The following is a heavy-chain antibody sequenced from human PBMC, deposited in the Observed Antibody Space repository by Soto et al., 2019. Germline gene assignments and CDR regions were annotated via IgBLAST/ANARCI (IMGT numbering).Heavy chain of an antibody. CDR3: ARGDPLISFCYGLDL. Sequence: ASVKVSCKTSGYTFTSYAVHWVRQAPGQRLECVGWINAGNGNTKYSQKFQERVTITRDTSANTTYMELSSLRFEDTAVYYCARGDPLISFCYGLDLWGRGTTVTVS. D-gene: IGHD2-8*01. J-gene: IGHJ6*02. V-gene: IGHV1-3*01. CDR2: INAGNGNT. CDR1: GYTFTSYA.